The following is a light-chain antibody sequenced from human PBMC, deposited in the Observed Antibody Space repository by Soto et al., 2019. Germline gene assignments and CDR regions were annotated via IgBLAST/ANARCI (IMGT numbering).Light chain of an antibody. CDR1: QSVSSY. CDR2: DAS. V-gene: IGKV3-11*01. CDR3: QQYDNWPLT. J-gene: IGKJ4*01. Sequence: EFVLTQSPATLSLSPGERATLSCRASQSVSSYLAWYQQKPGQAPRLLIYDASNRATGIPARFSGSGSGTEFTLTISSLQSEDFAVYYCQQYDNWPLTFGGGTKVDIK.